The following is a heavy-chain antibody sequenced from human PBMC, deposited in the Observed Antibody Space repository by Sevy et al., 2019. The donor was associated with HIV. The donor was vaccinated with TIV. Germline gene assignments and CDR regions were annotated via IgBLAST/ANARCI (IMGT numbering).Heavy chain of an antibody. CDR1: GFSFSSDW. D-gene: IGHD4-17*01. Sequence: GGSLRLSCTASGFSFSSDWMHWVRQAPGKGLEWVAVIWYDGNNQHYADSVRGRFTISRDNSKNTLYLQLSSLRAEDTAVYYCARDPRIFGDYLLTYFDYWGQGVLVTVSS. CDR2: IWYDGNNQ. J-gene: IGHJ4*02. V-gene: IGHV3-33*08. CDR3: ARDPRIFGDYLLTYFDY.